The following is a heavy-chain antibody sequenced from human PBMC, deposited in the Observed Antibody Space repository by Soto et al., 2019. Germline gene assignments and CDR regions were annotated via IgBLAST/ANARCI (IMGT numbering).Heavy chain of an antibody. D-gene: IGHD3-3*01. V-gene: IGHV3-49*04. CDR2: TTSPAYGGTT. Sequence: PGGSLRLSCAASGFTINNAWMSWVRQAPGKGLEWVGFTTSPAYGGTTEYAASVKGRFIISRDDSKSVAYLQMNSLQTEDTAIYYCSRDGDYYGLDVWGRGTTVTVSS. CDR3: SRDGDYYGLDV. J-gene: IGHJ6*02. CDR1: GFTINNAW.